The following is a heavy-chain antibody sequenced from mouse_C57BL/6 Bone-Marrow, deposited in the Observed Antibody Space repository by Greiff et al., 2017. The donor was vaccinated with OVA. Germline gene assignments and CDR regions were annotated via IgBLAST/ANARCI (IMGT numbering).Heavy chain of an antibody. CDR3: AKRGTTVVATDYYAMDY. CDR1: GFSFTSYG. J-gene: IGHJ4*01. D-gene: IGHD1-1*01. CDR2: IWGDGST. Sequence: QVQLQQSGPGLVAPSQSLSIPCTVSGFSFTSYGVSWVRQPPGKGLEWLGVIWGDGSTNYHSALISRLSISKDNSKSQVFLKLNSLQTDDTATYYCAKRGTTVVATDYYAMDYWGQGTSVTVSS. V-gene: IGHV2-3*01.